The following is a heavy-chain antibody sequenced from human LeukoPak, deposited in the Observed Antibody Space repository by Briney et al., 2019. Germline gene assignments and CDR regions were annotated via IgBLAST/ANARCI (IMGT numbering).Heavy chain of an antibody. CDR1: GGSISSYY. J-gene: IGHJ4*02. D-gene: IGHD2-15*01. Sequence: SETLSLTCAVSGGSISSYYWSWIRQPPEKGLEWIGYIYYSGSTNYNPSLKSRVTISVDTSKNQFSLKLSSVTAADTAVYYCARAALPRIPDYWGQGTLVTVSS. CDR3: ARAALPRIPDY. V-gene: IGHV4-59*01. CDR2: IYYSGST.